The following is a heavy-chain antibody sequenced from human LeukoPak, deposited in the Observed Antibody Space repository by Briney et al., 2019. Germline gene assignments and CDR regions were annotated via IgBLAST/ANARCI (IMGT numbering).Heavy chain of an antibody. J-gene: IGHJ4*02. CDR2: TYYRSKWYS. CDR1: GDSVSSSSAA. CDR3: ARFLGAALDY. Sequence: SQTLSLTCVTSGDSVSSSSAAWYWIRQSPSRGLEWLGRTYYRSKWYSDYALSVKSRITINPDTSKNQFSLQVNSVTPEDTALYYCARFLGAALDYWGQGTLVTASS. D-gene: IGHD3-16*01. V-gene: IGHV6-1*01.